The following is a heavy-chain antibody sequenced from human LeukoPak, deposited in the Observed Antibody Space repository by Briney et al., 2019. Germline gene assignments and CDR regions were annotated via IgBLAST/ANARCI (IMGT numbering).Heavy chain of an antibody. D-gene: IGHD2-2*01. CDR2: IYHSGST. CDR1: GYSISGGYY. J-gene: IGHJ4*02. CDR3: ARVEGTSCYDY. Sequence: SETLSLTCTVSGYSISGGYYWGWIRQPPGKGLEWIGSIYHSGSTYYNPSLKSRVTISVDTSKNQFSLKLSSVTAADTAVYYCARVEGTSCYDYWGQGTLVTVSS. V-gene: IGHV4-38-2*02.